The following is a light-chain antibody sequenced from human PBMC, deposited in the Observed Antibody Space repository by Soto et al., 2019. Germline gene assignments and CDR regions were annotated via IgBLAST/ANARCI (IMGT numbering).Light chain of an antibody. V-gene: IGKV1-39*01. CDR2: AAS. J-gene: IGKJ1*01. CDR1: QSISNY. Sequence: DIQLTQSPSSLSASVGDRVSISCRASQSISNYLNWYQQKPGKAPKVLIFAASRLQSGVPSRFSGSGSGTDFTLTITSLQPEDFATYYCQQSYSRTLGQGTKVDIK. CDR3: QQSYSRT.